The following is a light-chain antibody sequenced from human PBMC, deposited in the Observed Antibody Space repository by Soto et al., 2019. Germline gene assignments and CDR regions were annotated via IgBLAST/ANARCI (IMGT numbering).Light chain of an antibody. CDR3: QQSYSTPRT. Sequence: EIVMTRSASTLSGSPGERATLSCWASQNFLSNLAWYQQKNGQAPRLLIHGASNRATGIPDRFNGSGYGTDFNLTISSLQPEDFATYDCQQSYSTPRTFGGGTKVDIK. CDR1: QNFLSN. V-gene: IGKV3D-15*01. J-gene: IGKJ4*01. CDR2: GAS.